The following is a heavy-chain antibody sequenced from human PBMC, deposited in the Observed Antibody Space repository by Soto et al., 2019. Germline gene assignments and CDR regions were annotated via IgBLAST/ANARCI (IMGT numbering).Heavy chain of an antibody. CDR2: IYSGDST. V-gene: IGHV3-53*02. CDR1: GFTVRNNY. D-gene: IGHD3-16*01. CDR3: VRDGRREQPLGA. J-gene: IGHJ5*02. Sequence: EVQLVETGGGLVQPGGSLRLSCAVSGFTVRNNYLSWVRQAPGKGLEWVSVIYSGDSTYYADSVEGRFTISRDSSTNTLYLQMHSLRVDDTAMYYCVRDGRREQPLGAWGQGTLVTVSS.